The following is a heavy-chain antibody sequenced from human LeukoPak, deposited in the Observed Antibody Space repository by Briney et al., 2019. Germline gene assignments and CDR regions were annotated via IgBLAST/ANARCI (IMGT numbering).Heavy chain of an antibody. CDR3: VKDWGVLPDYSADGFDI. CDR2: IRYDGSNK. Sequence: PGGSLRLSCGASGFIFRDYGMRWVRQAPGKGLEWVAFIRYDGSNKYYADSVKGRFTISRDSSKNTLFLQMTSLRVEDTAVYYCVKDWGVLPDYSADGFDIWGPGTVVTVSS. V-gene: IGHV3-30*02. D-gene: IGHD4-11*01. CDR1: GFIFRDYG. J-gene: IGHJ3*02.